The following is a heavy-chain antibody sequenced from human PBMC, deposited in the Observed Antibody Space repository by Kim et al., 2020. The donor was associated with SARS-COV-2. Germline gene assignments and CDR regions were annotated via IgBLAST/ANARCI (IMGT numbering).Heavy chain of an antibody. CDR1: GYSFTSYW. D-gene: IGHD1-7*01. CDR3: ARLPARYNWNYYRLWFDP. Sequence: GESLKISCKGSGYSFTSYWISWVRQMPGKGLEWMGRIDPSDSYTNYSPSFQGHVTISADKSISTAYLQWSSLKASDTAMYYCARLPARYNWNYYRLWFDPWGQGTLVTVSS. V-gene: IGHV5-10-1*01. CDR2: IDPSDSYT. J-gene: IGHJ5*02.